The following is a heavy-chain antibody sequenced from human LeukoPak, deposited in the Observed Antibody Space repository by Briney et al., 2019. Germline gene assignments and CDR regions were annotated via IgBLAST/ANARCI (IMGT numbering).Heavy chain of an antibody. CDR2: ISSSGSAT. V-gene: IGHV3-48*03. Sequence: PGGSLRLSCAASGFTFSTYEMNWVRQAPGKGLEWVSYISSSGSATYYADSVKGRFAISRDNAKDSLYLQMNSLRAEDTAVYYCAREASGGYYDLDYWGQGTLVTVSS. CDR3: AREASGGYYDLDY. J-gene: IGHJ4*02. CDR1: GFTFSTYE. D-gene: IGHD1-26*01.